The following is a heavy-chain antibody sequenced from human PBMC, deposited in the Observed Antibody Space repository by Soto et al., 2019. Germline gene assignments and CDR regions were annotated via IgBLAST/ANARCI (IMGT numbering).Heavy chain of an antibody. Sequence: SETLSLTCAVSGGSISSGGYSWSWIRQPPGKGLEWIGYIYYSGSTNYNPSLKSRVTISVDTSKNQFSLKLSSVTAADTAVYYCARVRNFYWFDPWGQGTLVTVSS. D-gene: IGHD1-7*01. CDR3: ARVRNFYWFDP. CDR1: GGSISSGGYS. J-gene: IGHJ5*02. CDR2: IYYSGST. V-gene: IGHV4-61*08.